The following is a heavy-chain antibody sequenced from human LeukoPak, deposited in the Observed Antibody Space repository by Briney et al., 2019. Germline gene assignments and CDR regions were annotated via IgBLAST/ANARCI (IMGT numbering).Heavy chain of an antibody. D-gene: IGHD3-3*01. Sequence: SETLSLTCTVSGGSINSRSYYWGWVRQPPGKGLEWIGTIYHSGSTYYNPSLESRLTISVDTSKNQFSLKLSSVTAADTAVYYCARHFPGGSGYLYYFDYWGQGTLVTVSS. CDR1: GGSINSRSYY. J-gene: IGHJ4*02. CDR3: ARHFPGGSGYLYYFDY. CDR2: IYHSGST. V-gene: IGHV4-39*01.